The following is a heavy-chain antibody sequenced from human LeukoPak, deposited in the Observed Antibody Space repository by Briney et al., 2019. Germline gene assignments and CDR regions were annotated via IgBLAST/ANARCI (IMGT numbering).Heavy chain of an antibody. J-gene: IGHJ3*02. Sequence: SETLSLTCAVYGGSFIDYYWSWIRQPPGKGLEWFGEINHSGSTNYNPSLKSRVTISVDTSKNQFSLKLSSVTAADTAVYYCAREADGGIESAFDIWGQGTMVTVSS. CDR2: INHSGST. D-gene: IGHD3-16*01. V-gene: IGHV4-34*01. CDR3: AREADGGIESAFDI. CDR1: GGSFIDYY.